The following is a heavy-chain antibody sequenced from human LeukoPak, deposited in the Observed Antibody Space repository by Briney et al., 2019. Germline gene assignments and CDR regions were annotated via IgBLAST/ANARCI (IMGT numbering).Heavy chain of an antibody. D-gene: IGHD4-17*01. CDR2: ISTYTRNI. Sequence: ASVKVSCKASGYTFTSCGITWVRQAPGQGLEWLGWISTYTRNINNGQRLAGRVTVTTDTSTNTVYIELRSLRSDDTSVYYCARDCLPGGLTTVTLDYWGQGTLVTVSS. CDR3: ARDCLPGGLTTVTLDY. J-gene: IGHJ4*02. V-gene: IGHV1-18*01. CDR1: GYTFTSCG.